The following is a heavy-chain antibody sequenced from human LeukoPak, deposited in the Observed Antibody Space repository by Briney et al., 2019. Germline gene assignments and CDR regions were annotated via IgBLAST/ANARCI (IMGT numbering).Heavy chain of an antibody. CDR1: GFTFSSYW. J-gene: IGHJ6*03. Sequence: GGSLRLSCAASGFTFSSYWMSWVRQAPGKGLEWVSSISSSSSYIYYADSVKGRFTISRDNAKNSLYLQMNSLRAEDTAVYYCARDLHKLELSAYYMDVWGKGTTVTVSS. V-gene: IGHV3-21*01. CDR3: ARDLHKLELSAYYMDV. D-gene: IGHD1-7*01. CDR2: ISSSSSYI.